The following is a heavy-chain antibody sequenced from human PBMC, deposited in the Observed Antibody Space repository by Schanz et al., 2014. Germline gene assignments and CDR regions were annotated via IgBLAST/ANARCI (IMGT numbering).Heavy chain of an antibody. CDR2: IIPILGIA. J-gene: IGHJ6*03. CDR1: GGTFSSYT. Sequence: QVQLVQSGAEVKKPGSSVKVSCKASGGTFSSYTISWVRQAPGQGLEWMGRIIPILGIANYAQNFQGRVTTTADKSTSTAYMELTSLRSEDTAVYYCAGTYCSSTSCYTGYYYMDVWGKGTTVTVSS. D-gene: IGHD2-2*02. CDR3: AGTYCSSTSCYTGYYYMDV. V-gene: IGHV1-69*02.